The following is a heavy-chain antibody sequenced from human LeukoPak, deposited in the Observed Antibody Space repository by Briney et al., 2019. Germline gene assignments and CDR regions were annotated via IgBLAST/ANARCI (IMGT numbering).Heavy chain of an antibody. V-gene: IGHV4-39*01. Sequence: SETLSLTCTVSGGSISSSSYYWGWIRQPPGKGLEWIGSIYYGGSTYYNPSLKSRVTISVDTSKNQFSLKLSSVTAADTAVYYCARHPAPRLHELLFDYWGQGTLVTVSS. CDR1: GGSISSSSYY. J-gene: IGHJ4*02. CDR3: ARHPAPRLHELLFDY. D-gene: IGHD4-23*01. CDR2: IYYGGST.